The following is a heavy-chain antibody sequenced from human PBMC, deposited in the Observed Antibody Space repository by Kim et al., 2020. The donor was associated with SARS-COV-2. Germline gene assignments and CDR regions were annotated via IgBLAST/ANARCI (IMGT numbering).Heavy chain of an antibody. J-gene: IGHJ4*02. CDR3: ATKRSIPGWWLRDSPNYFDY. Sequence: ASVKVSCKVSGYTLTELSMHWVRQAPGKGLEWMGGFDPEDGETIYAQKFQGRVTMTEDTSTDTAYMELSSLRSEDTAVYYCATKRSIPGWWLRDSPNYFDYWGQGTLVTVSS. CDR2: FDPEDGET. CDR1: GYTLTELS. D-gene: IGHD5-12*01. V-gene: IGHV1-24*01.